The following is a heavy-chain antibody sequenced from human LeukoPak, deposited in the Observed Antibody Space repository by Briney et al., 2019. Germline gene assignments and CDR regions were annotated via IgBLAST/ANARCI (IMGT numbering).Heavy chain of an antibody. V-gene: IGHV3-48*02. Sequence: GGSLRLSCAASGLTFSDYNMNWVRQAPGKGLEWLSYISSSGGTTYYADSVKGRFTISRDNAKNSLYLQMNSLRDEDTAVYYCARGRGSGRWSDYWGQGTLVTVSS. CDR2: ISSSGGTT. CDR3: ARGRGSGRWSDY. D-gene: IGHD3-10*01. J-gene: IGHJ4*02. CDR1: GLTFSDYN.